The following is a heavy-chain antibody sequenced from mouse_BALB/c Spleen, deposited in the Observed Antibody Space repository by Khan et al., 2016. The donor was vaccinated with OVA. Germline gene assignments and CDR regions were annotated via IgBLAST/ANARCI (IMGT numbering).Heavy chain of an antibody. CDR3: GRTPCCSYALGH. Sequence: QIQLVQSGPELKKPGETVKISCKASGYTFTNYGMNWVKQSPGKALKWMGWINTYTGEPTYADDFKGRFAFSLETSASTAYLQISNLKNEDSATYFCGRTPCCSYALGHWGQRTSVTFSS. V-gene: IGHV9-3-1*01. CDR1: GYTFTNYG. CDR2: INTYTGEP. J-gene: IGHJ4*01. D-gene: IGHD3-3*01.